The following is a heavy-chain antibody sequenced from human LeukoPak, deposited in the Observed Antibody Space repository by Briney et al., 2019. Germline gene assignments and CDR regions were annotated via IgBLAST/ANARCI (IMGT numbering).Heavy chain of an antibody. CDR3: ARDFDYGDYGAFDI. CDR2: ISSNGGTT. J-gene: IGHJ3*02. D-gene: IGHD4-17*01. Sequence: GSLRLSCSASGFTFSTYAMHWVRQAPGKGLEYVSAISSNGGTTYNAGSVKGRITISRDNSKNTLYLQMASLRVEDTAVYYCARDFDYGDYGAFDIWGQGTMVTVSS. V-gene: IGHV3-64*02. CDR1: GFTFSTYA.